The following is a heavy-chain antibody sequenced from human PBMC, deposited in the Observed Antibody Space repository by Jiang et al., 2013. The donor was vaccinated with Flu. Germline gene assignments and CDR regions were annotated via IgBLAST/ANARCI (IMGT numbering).Heavy chain of an antibody. J-gene: IGHJ3*01. CDR2: VYPGDADT. CDR1: GYTFSNYW. D-gene: IGHD3-16*01. CDR3: ARPNTLGALYDPFDA. V-gene: IGHV5-51*01. Sequence: EVKKPGESLKISCKASGYTFSNYWIAWLRQMPGKGLEWMGSVYPGDADTRYSPPFQGQVTISVDKSTSTAHLQWNSLKASDTAMYYCARPNTLGALYDPFDAWGQGTLVTVSS.